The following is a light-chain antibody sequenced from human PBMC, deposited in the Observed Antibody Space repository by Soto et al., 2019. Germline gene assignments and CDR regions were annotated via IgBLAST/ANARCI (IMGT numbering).Light chain of an antibody. Sequence: DIQMTQSPSTLSASVGDRFTITCRASQSISSWLAWYQQKPGKAPKLLIYDASSLESGVPSRFSGSGSGTGFTLTISSLQPDDFATYYCQQYNSYRWTFGQGTKVDIK. J-gene: IGKJ1*01. CDR3: QQYNSYRWT. V-gene: IGKV1-5*01. CDR1: QSISSW. CDR2: DAS.